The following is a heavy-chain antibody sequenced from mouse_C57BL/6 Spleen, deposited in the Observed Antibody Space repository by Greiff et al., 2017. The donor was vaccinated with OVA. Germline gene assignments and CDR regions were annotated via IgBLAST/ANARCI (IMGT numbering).Heavy chain of an antibody. V-gene: IGHV5-12*01. Sequence: DVHLVESGGGLVQPGGSLKLSCAASGFTFSDYYMYWVRQTPEKRLEWVAYISNGGGSTYYPDTVKGRFTISRDNAKNTLYLQMSRLKSEDTAMYYCARQIYYDYDGGMDYWGQGTSVTVSS. CDR3: ARQIYYDYDGGMDY. CDR2: ISNGGGST. D-gene: IGHD2-4*01. CDR1: GFTFSDYY. J-gene: IGHJ4*01.